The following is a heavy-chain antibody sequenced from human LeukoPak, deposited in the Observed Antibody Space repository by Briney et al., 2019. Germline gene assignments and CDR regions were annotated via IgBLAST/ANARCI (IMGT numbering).Heavy chain of an antibody. Sequence: ASVKVSCKASGGTFSSYAISWVRQAPGQGLEWMGGIIPIFGTAYYAQKFQGRVTITADESTSTAYMELSSLRSEDTAVYYCARGPRDSSGYYFDYWGQGTLVTVSS. D-gene: IGHD3-22*01. CDR2: IIPIFGTA. J-gene: IGHJ4*02. CDR1: GGTFSSYA. CDR3: ARGPRDSSGYYFDY. V-gene: IGHV1-69*13.